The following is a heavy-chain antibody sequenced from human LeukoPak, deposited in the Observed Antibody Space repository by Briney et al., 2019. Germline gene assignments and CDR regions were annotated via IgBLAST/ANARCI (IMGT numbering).Heavy chain of an antibody. J-gene: IGHJ5*02. CDR2: ISYDGSNK. Sequence: GGSLRLSCAVSGFTFNSYAVTWVRQAPGRGLEWVAVISYDGSNKYYADSVKGRFTISRDNSKNTLYLQMNSLRAEDTAVYYCAREGHDYGDYGYNWFDPWGQGTLVTVSS. V-gene: IGHV3-30-3*01. D-gene: IGHD4-17*01. CDR3: AREGHDYGDYGYNWFDP. CDR1: GFTFNSYA.